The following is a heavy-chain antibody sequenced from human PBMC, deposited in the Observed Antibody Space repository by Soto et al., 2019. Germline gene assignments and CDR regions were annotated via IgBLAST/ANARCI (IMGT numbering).Heavy chain of an antibody. CDR2: IXXDXXXX. J-gene: IGHJ3*02. CDR1: GFTFSSYG. CDR3: ARYLIIPRAFDI. V-gene: IGHV3-30*03. Sequence: GGSLRLSCAASGFTFSSYGMHWVRQAPGKGLXGVXVIXXDXXXXXYXXSVKGRITVSRDNAKNSLYLQMHSLRAEDTAVYYCARYLIIPRAFDIWGQGTTVTVSS. D-gene: IGHD2-21*01.